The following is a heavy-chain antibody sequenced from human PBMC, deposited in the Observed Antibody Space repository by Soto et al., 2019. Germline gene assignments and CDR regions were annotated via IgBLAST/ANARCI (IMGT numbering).Heavy chain of an antibody. Sequence: EVQLLESGGGLVQPGGSLRLSCAASGFTFSSYAMSWVRQAPGKGLEWGSAISGSGGSTYYADSVKGRYTISRDNSKNTLYLQMNSLRAEDTAVYYCAHDIITMTNLSPHWGQGTLFTVSS. CDR2: ISGSGGST. V-gene: IGHV3-23*01. J-gene: IGHJ1*01. D-gene: IGHD3-22*01. CDR3: AHDIITMTNLSPH. CDR1: GFTFSSYA.